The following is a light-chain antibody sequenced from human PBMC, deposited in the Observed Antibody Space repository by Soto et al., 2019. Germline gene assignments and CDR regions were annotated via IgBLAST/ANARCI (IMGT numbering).Light chain of an antibody. Sequence: EIVLTQSPGTLSLSPGEMATLSFSASQNVVRNYLAWYQQKPGQAPRLLIYDASNRATGIPARFSGSGSGTDFTLTISSLQSEDFAVYYCQQYNNWPRTFGQGTKVDIK. CDR3: QQYNNWPRT. J-gene: IGKJ1*01. CDR1: QNVVRNY. CDR2: DAS. V-gene: IGKV3-11*01.